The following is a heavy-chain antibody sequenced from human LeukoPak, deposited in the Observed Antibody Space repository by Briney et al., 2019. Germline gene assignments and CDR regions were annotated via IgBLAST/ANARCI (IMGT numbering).Heavy chain of an antibody. Sequence: GGSLTLSCTASGFTLDDYAMHWVRHAPGKGLEWVSLISEYGGSTYYADSVKGRITISRDNSKNSLYLQMNSLRTEDAALYYCAKGPYSSSWYIDYWGQGTLVTVSS. CDR3: AKGPYSSSWYIDY. V-gene: IGHV3-43*02. CDR2: ISEYGGST. D-gene: IGHD6-13*01. J-gene: IGHJ4*02. CDR1: GFTLDDYA.